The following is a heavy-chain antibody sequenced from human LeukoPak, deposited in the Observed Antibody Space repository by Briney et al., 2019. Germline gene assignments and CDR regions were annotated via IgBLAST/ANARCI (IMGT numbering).Heavy chain of an antibody. CDR1: GYGFPSYW. V-gene: IGHV5-51*01. CDR2: IYPGGSDT. J-gene: IGHJ4*02. D-gene: IGHD6-13*01. CDR3: ARGIAAAGRELFDY. Sequence: GESLKISCKGSGYGFPSYWVAWVRQMPGRGLEWMGIIYPGGSDTVYSPSFQGQVTISADKSISTAYLQWDSLKASDTAMYYCARGIAAAGRELFDYWGQGTLVTVSS.